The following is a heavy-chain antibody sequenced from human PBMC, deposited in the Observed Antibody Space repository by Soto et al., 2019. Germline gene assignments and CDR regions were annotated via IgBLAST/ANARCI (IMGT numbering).Heavy chain of an antibody. V-gene: IGHV1-69*01. CDR2: IIPIPGTA. CDR3: ARSQGSSTSVEIYDYYYYGMDV. D-gene: IGHD2-2*01. CDR1: GGTFGSYA. Sequence: QVQLVQSGAEVKKPGSSVKVSCKASGGTFGSYAISWVRQAPGQGLEWMGGIIPIPGTANYAQKFQGRVTIAADESTSTAYMELSSLRSEDTAAYYCARSQGSSTSVEIYDYYYYGMDVWGQGTTVTVSS. J-gene: IGHJ6*02.